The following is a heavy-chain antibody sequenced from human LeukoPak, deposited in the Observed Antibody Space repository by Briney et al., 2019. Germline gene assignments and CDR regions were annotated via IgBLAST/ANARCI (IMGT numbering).Heavy chain of an antibody. CDR1: GASISSYY. V-gene: IGHV4-59*01. Sequence: SETLSLTCTVSGASISSYYWSWIRQPPGKGLEWIGCIYYRGSTHYNPSLKSRVTVSVDTSKNQFSLRLSSVTAADTAVYYCASGPYPAAGTDHQFDYWGQGTQVTVSS. J-gene: IGHJ4*02. CDR2: IYYRGST. CDR3: ASGPYPAAGTDHQFDY. D-gene: IGHD6-13*01.